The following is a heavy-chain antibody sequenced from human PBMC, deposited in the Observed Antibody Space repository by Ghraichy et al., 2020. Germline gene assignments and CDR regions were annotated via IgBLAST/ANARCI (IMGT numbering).Heavy chain of an antibody. CDR1: GFTFSRYG. CDR3: AKERDTSGYYSFRGDYYGMDV. CDR2: TSYDGSNK. J-gene: IGHJ6*02. Sequence: LNISCAASGFTFSRYGMHWVRQAPGKGLEWVAVTSYDGSNKNYADSVKGRFTISRDNSKNTLFLQMNSLRAEDTAVYYCAKERDTSGYYSFRGDYYGMDVWGQGTTVTISS. D-gene: IGHD3-22*01. V-gene: IGHV3-30*18.